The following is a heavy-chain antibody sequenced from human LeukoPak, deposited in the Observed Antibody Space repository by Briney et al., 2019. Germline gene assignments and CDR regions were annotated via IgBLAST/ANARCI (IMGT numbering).Heavy chain of an antibody. D-gene: IGHD6-13*01. CDR3: PRDRSSSYTRDWFDP. CDR2: IYNSESI. J-gene: IGHJ5*02. V-gene: IGHV4-4*07. CDR1: GGSINGYY. Sequence: SETLSLTCTVSGGSINGYYWSWIRQPAGKGLEWIGRIYNSESINYNPSLKSRVTLSIDTSENQFSLKLKSVTAADTAVYYCPRDRSSSYTRDWFDPWGQGALVTVSS.